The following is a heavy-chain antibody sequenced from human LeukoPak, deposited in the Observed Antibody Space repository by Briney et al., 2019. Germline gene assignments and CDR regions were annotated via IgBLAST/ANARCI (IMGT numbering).Heavy chain of an antibody. V-gene: IGHV4-59*01. CDR1: GDSISSYY. Sequence: SETLSLTCTVSGDSISSYYWGWIRQPPGKGLEWIGYIYYSGSTNYNPSLKSRVTISVDTSKNQLSLKLSSVTAADTAVYYCARAFYPGYYSYMAVWGKGTTVTVSS. CDR3: ARAFYPGYYSYMAV. J-gene: IGHJ6*03. D-gene: IGHD3-3*02. CDR2: IYYSGST.